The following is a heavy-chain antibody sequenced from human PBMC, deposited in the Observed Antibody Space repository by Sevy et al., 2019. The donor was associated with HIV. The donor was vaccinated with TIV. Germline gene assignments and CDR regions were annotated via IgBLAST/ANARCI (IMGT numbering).Heavy chain of an antibody. D-gene: IGHD2-15*01. CDR1: GFTFSSYW. CDR2: IKQDGSEK. J-gene: IGHJ6*02. Sequence: GGSLRLSCAASGFTFSSYWMSWVRQAPGKGLEWVANIKQDGSEKYYVDSVKGQFTISRDNAKNSLYLQMNSLRAEDTAVYYCASAGIVVVVAARKEHYGMDVWGQGTTVTVSS. V-gene: IGHV3-7*01. CDR3: ASAGIVVVVAARKEHYGMDV.